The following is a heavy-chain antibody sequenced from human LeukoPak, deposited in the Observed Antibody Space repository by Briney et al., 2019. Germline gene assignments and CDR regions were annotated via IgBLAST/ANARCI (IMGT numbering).Heavy chain of an antibody. D-gene: IGHD1-26*01. Sequence: SETLSLTCTVSGGSISSSSYYWGWIRQPPGKGLEWLGSIYYSGSTYYNPSLKSRVTISVDTSKNQFSLKLSSVTAADTAIYYCARDIREVGATHYFDYWGQGSLVTVSS. CDR1: GGSISSSSYY. V-gene: IGHV4-39*07. CDR3: ARDIREVGATHYFDY. CDR2: IYYSGST. J-gene: IGHJ4*02.